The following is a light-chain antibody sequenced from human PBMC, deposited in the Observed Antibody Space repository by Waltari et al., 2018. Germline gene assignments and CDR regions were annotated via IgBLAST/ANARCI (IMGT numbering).Light chain of an antibody. CDR1: QRLVYSDGNTY. J-gene: IGKJ2*01. CDR3: MQGTHWPPMYT. CDR2: KVS. Sequence: DVLMTQSPLSLPVTLGQPASIPCRSSQRLVYSDGNTYLNWLQQRPGQSPRRLIYKVSNRDSGVPDRFSGSGSGTDFTLKISRVEAEDVGVYYCMQGTHWPPMYTFGQGTKLEIK. V-gene: IGKV2-30*01.